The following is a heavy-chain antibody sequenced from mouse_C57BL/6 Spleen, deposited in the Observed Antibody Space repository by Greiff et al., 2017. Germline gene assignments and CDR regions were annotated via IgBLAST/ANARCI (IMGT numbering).Heavy chain of an antibody. CDR1: GFTFSSYA. CDR2: ISSGGDYI. CDR3: TREGSFGDGSYYFDY. D-gene: IGHD6-1*01. V-gene: IGHV5-9-1*02. J-gene: IGHJ2*01. Sequence: EVQRVESGEGLVKPGGSLKLSCAASGFTFSSYAMSWVRQTPEKRLEWVAYISSGGDYIYYADTVKGRFTISRDNARNTLYLQMSSLKSEDTAMYYCTREGSFGDGSYYFDYWGQGTTLTVSS.